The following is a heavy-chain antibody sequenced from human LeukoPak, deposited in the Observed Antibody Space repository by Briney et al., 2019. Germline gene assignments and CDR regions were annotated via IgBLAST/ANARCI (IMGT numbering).Heavy chain of an antibody. CDR1: EFTFSSYW. J-gene: IGHJ4*02. D-gene: IGHD4-11*01. CDR3: ARARSNYIIFDY. V-gene: IGHV3-7*05. Sequence: PGGSLRLSCSPSEFTFSSYWMSWVRQAPGKGLEWVASIKQDGSEKFYVDSVNSRFTISRDNAKNSLYLQMNSLRAEDTAVYYCARARSNYIIFDYWGQGTLVTVSS. CDR2: IKQDGSEK.